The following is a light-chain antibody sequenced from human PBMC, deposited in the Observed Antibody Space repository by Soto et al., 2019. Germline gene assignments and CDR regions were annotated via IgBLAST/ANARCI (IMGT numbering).Light chain of an antibody. CDR2: DVS. Sequence: QSVLTQPASVSGSPGQSITISCTGTSSDVGGYNYVSWYQQHPGKAPKLMIYDVSNRPSEISNRFSGSKSVNTASLTISGLQAEDEADYYCSSYTSSNSYVFGTGTKLTVL. CDR1: SSDVGGYNY. V-gene: IGLV2-14*01. J-gene: IGLJ1*01. CDR3: SSYTSSNSYV.